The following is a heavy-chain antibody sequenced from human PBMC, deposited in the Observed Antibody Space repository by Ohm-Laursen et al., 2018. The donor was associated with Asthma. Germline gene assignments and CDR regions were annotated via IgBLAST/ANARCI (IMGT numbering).Heavy chain of an antibody. CDR2: IYYSGST. J-gene: IGHJ4*02. V-gene: IGHV4-59*01. CDR3: AAMVPAAGTGFDY. Sequence: TLSLTCTASGGSISSYYWSWIRQPPGKGLEWIGYIYYSGSTNYNPSLKSRVTISVDTSKNQFSLKLSSVTAADTAVYYCAAMVPAAGTGFDYWGQGTLVTVSS. D-gene: IGHD6-13*01. CDR1: GGSISSYY.